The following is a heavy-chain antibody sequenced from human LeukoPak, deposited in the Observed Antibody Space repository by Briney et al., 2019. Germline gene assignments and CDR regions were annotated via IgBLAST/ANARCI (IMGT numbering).Heavy chain of an antibody. CDR3: ARMAVAGTASDY. D-gene: IGHD6-19*01. CDR2: ISAYNGNT. CDR1: GGTFSSYA. J-gene: IGHJ4*02. V-gene: IGHV1-18*01. Sequence: GSSVTVSCKASGGTFSSYAISWVRQAPGQGLEWMGWISAYNGNTNYAQKLQGRVTMTTDTSTSTAYMELRSLRSDDTAVYYCARMAVAGTASDYWGQGTLVTVSS.